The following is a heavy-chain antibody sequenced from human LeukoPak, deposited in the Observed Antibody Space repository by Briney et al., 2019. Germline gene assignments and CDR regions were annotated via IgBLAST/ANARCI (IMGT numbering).Heavy chain of an antibody. J-gene: IGHJ4*02. Sequence: ASVKVSCMAAGYTFTGYCMHWVRQAPGQGREWVGWINPNTGDTHSAQKFQGRVTMTRDTSISTAYMELSRLRSDDTAMYYCARPLYSSSSNLDYWGQGTLVTVSS. V-gene: IGHV1-2*02. D-gene: IGHD6-6*01. CDR2: INPNTGDT. CDR1: GYTFTGYC. CDR3: ARPLYSSSSNLDY.